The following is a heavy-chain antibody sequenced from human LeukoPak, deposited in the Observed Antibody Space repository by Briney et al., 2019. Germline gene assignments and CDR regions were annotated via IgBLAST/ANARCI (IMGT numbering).Heavy chain of an antibody. J-gene: IGHJ4*02. CDR1: GFTFDEYT. Sequence: GGSLRLSCVASGFTFDEYTMHWVRQVPGKGLEWVSVIGWDSDSKYYLESVKGRFTISRDNSKNSLCLQMNSLRTEDTAFYYCAKDRSRSYSSFDSWGQGTLVTVSS. V-gene: IGHV3-43*01. CDR3: AKDRSRSYSSFDS. CDR2: IGWDSDSK. D-gene: IGHD6-19*01.